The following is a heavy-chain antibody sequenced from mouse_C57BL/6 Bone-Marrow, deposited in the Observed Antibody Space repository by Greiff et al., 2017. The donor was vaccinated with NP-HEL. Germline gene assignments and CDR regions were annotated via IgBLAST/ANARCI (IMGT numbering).Heavy chain of an antibody. CDR1: GYAFTNYL. CDR2: INPGSGGT. J-gene: IGHJ1*03. CDR3: ARGREWYFDV. V-gene: IGHV1-54*01. Sequence: QVQLKQSGAELVRPGTSVKVSCKASGYAFTNYLIEWVKQRPGQGLEWIGVINPGSGGTNYNEKFKGKATLTADKSSSTAYMQLSSLTSEDSAVYFCARGREWYFDVWGTGTTVTVSS.